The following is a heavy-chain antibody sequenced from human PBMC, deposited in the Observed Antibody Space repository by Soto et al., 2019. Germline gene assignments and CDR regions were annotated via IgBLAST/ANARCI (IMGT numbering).Heavy chain of an antibody. V-gene: IGHV1-18*01. CDR2: ISAYNGNT. J-gene: IGHJ5*02. Sequence: ASVKVSCKASGYTFTSYGISWVRQAPGQGLEWMGWISAYNGNTNYAQKLQGRVTMTTDTSTSTAYMELRSLRSDDTAVYYCARYCSGGSCYSLQAWFDPWGQGTLVTVSS. CDR1: GYTFTSYG. D-gene: IGHD2-15*01. CDR3: ARYCSGGSCYSLQAWFDP.